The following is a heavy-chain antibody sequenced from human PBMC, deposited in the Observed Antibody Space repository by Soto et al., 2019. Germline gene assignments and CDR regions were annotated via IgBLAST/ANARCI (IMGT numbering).Heavy chain of an antibody. CDR2: INAGNGNT. CDR3: ARGGEDVYFDY. Sequence: GASVKVSCKASGGTFSSYAISWVRQAPGQRLEWMGWINAGNGNTKYSQKSQGRVTITRDTSASTAYMELSSLRSEDTAVYYCARGGEDVYFDYWGQGTLVTVSS. V-gene: IGHV1-3*01. CDR1: GGTFSSYA. D-gene: IGHD3-10*01. J-gene: IGHJ4*02.